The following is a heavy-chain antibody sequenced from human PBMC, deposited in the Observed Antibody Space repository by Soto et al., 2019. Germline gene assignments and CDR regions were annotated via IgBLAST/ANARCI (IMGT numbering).Heavy chain of an antibody. CDR3: ARHTPAISISDH. CDR2: IYCSGST. Sequence: PSETLSLTCTVSGGSISSSSYYWGWIRQPPGKGLEWIGSIYCSGSTYYNPSLKSRVTISVDTSKNQFSLKLSSVTAADTAVYYCARHTPAISISDHWGQGTLVTVSS. CDR1: GGSISSSSYY. V-gene: IGHV4-39*01. D-gene: IGHD2-15*01. J-gene: IGHJ4*02.